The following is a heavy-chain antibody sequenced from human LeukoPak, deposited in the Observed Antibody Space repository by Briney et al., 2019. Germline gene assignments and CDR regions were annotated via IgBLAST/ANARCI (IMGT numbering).Heavy chain of an antibody. D-gene: IGHD3-22*01. V-gene: IGHV3-74*01. CDR3: ATGNYYDSRGYYTFGH. J-gene: IGHJ4*02. CDR2: INGDGTIT. Sequence: GGSLRLSCAASEFTFDKYWMHWVRQAPGKGLVWASRINGDGTITSYADSVKGAFIISRDNAKNTLYLQVSSLRAEDTAVYYCATGNYYDSRGYYTFGHWGQGTLVTVSP. CDR1: EFTFDKYW.